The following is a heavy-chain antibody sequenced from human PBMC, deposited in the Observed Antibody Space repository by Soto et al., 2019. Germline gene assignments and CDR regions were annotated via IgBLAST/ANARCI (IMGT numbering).Heavy chain of an antibody. CDR2: ISGHNGNT. D-gene: IGHD3-22*01. CDR3: AIHSASFYDTSGYYGGDY. Sequence: QVQLVQSGAEVKKPGASVKVSCKASGYTFTNYGIGWVRQAPGQGLEWVGWISGHNGNTNYAQKLQDRVTMTTDTSTSTAYMELRSLRSDDTAVYYCAIHSASFYDTSGYYGGDYWGQGTLVTVSS. CDR1: GYTFTNYG. V-gene: IGHV1-18*01. J-gene: IGHJ4*02.